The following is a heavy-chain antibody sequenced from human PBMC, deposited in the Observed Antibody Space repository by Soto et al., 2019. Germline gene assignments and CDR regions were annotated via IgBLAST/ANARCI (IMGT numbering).Heavy chain of an antibody. Sequence: QVHLVESGGGVAQPGRSLRLSCAASGFTFSSYGMHWVRQAPGKVLEWVAIISYDGSLNYYADSVKGRFTISRDNSKSALYLQMNRLRPEDTAVYYCAKDFKVSGSYYGSLNYYYGMEVWGQGTTVIVSS. D-gene: IGHD3-10*01. V-gene: IGHV3-30*18. CDR3: AKDFKVSGSYYGSLNYYYGMEV. J-gene: IGHJ6*02. CDR1: GFTFSSYG. CDR2: ISYDGSLN.